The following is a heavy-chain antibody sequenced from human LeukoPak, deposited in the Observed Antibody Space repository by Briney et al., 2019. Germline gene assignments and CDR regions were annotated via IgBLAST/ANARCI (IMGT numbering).Heavy chain of an antibody. Sequence: PGGSLRLSCAASGFTFSSYSMNWVRQPPGNGLEWVSAIGGSDGKTYYADSVKGRFTISRDNSKNTLYLQMNSLRAEDTALYYCAKEAHYPHMGTYLVTIDSWGQGTLVTVSS. D-gene: IGHD3-9*01. CDR1: GFTFSSYS. CDR2: IGGSDGKT. V-gene: IGHV3-23*01. CDR3: AKEAHYPHMGTYLVTIDS. J-gene: IGHJ4*02.